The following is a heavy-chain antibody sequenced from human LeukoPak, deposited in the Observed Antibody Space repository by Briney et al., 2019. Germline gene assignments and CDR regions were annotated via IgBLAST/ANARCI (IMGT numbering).Heavy chain of an antibody. D-gene: IGHD1-26*01. CDR2: ITYSGST. CDR1: GGSISSSTYY. V-gene: IGHV4-39*01. Sequence: SETLSLTCTVSGGSISSSTYYWAWIRQSPGKGLEWIGSITYSGSTYYKPSLESRVTISVDTSKNQFSLRLISVTAVDTAVYYCARQGVGATDCWGQGTLVTVSS. J-gene: IGHJ4*02. CDR3: ARQGVGATDC.